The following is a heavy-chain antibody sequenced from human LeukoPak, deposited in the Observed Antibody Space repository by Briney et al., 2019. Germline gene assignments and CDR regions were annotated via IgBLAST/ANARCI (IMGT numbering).Heavy chain of an antibody. D-gene: IGHD5-24*01. Sequence: GGSLRLSCAASGFTFSSYSMNWVRQAPGKGLEWVSSISSSSSYIYYADSVKGRFTISRDNAKNSLYLQMNSLRAEDTAVYYCARDFPMATIGRRLDAFDIWGQGTMVTVSS. CDR3: ARDFPMATIGRRLDAFDI. CDR2: ISSSSSYI. CDR1: GFTFSSYS. V-gene: IGHV3-21*01. J-gene: IGHJ3*02.